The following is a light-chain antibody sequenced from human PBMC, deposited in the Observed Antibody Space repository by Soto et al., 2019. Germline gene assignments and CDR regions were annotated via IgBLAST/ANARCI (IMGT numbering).Light chain of an antibody. CDR3: QQYGSSPFT. V-gene: IGKV3-20*01. CDR2: GVS. Sequence: EIVLTQSPGNLSLSPGERATLSCRASQTITLNYLAWYQQKPGQAPRLLIYGVSTRATGIPDKFSGSGSGTDFTLTISRLEPEDFAVYYCQQYGSSPFTFGPGSKVDIK. J-gene: IGKJ3*01. CDR1: QTITLNY.